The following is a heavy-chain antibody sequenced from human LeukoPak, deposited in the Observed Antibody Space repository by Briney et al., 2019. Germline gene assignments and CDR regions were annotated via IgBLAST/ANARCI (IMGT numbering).Heavy chain of an antibody. V-gene: IGHV3-23*01. D-gene: IGHD6-13*01. CDR1: GFTFSSYA. CDR3: ARGIAAAGSIF. CDR2: ISGSGGST. J-gene: IGHJ4*02. Sequence: GGSLGLSCAASGFTFSSYAMSWVRQAPGKGLEWVSTISGSGGSTYYADSVKGRFTISRDNSKNTLYLQMNSLRAEDTAVYYCARGIAAAGSIFWGQGTLVTVSS.